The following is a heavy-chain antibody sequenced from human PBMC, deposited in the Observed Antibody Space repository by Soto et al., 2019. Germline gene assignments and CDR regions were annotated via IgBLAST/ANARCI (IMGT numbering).Heavy chain of an antibody. J-gene: IGHJ5*02. CDR3: VGMTPQPP. CDR2: ISYDGSHK. Sequence: PGGSLRLSCAASGFTFSSYGMHWVRQAPGKGLEWVAVISYDGSHKNYADSVKGRFTISRDNSKNTLYLEMNSLGGEDTAVYYCVGMTPQPPWGQGTLVTVSS. D-gene: IGHD2-15*01. V-gene: IGHV3-30*03. CDR1: GFTFSSYG.